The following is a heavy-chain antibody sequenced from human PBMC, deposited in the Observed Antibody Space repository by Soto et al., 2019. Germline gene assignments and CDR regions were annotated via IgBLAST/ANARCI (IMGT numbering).Heavy chain of an antibody. Sequence: GSLRLSCAASGFIFSDYAMSCVLQSPVKGLEWVAGMGGANGDTYYAESVRGRFAISRDNSKSTLFLQLNSLRAEDTAVYFCAKDGVDHNSVWDPFDIWGQGTLVTV. J-gene: IGHJ3*02. D-gene: IGHD2-15*01. CDR1: GFIFSDYA. CDR3: AKDGVDHNSVWDPFDI. CDR2: MGGANGDT. V-gene: IGHV3-23*01.